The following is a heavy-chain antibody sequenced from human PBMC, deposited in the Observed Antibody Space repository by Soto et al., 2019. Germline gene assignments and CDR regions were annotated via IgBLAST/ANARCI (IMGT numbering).Heavy chain of an antibody. J-gene: IGHJ4*02. V-gene: IGHV4-59*01. CDR3: VSTKAGRLGYFDI. Sequence: SETLSLTCTVSGASFSSYFWSWIRQPPGKGLEWIGYIYYSGSTNYNPSLKSRVTISLDTSKYQFSLNLRPVSAADTAVYYCVSTKAGRLGYFDIWAQGTLVTVSS. CDR2: IYYSGST. D-gene: IGHD6-6*01. CDR1: GASFSSYF.